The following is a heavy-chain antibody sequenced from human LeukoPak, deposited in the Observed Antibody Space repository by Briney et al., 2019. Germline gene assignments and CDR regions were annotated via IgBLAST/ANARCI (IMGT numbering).Heavy chain of an antibody. CDR2: INHSGST. J-gene: IGHJ5*02. CDR3: ARGAVADIVLMVYAINWFDP. Sequence: SETLSLTXAVYGGSLSGYYWSWIRQPPGKGLEWIGEINHSGSTNYNPSLKSRVTISVDTSKNQFSLKLSSVTAADTAVYYCARGAVADIVLMVYAINWFDPWGQGTLVTVSS. D-gene: IGHD2-8*01. V-gene: IGHV4-34*01. CDR1: GGSLSGYY.